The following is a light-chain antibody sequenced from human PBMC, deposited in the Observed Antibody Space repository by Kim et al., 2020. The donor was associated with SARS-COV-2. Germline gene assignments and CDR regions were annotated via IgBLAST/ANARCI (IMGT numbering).Light chain of an antibody. Sequence: SYELTQPSLVSVSPGQTARITCSGDVLAKKYARWFQQKPGQAPVLLICKDSERPSGIPERFSGSTSGTTVTLTISGAQVEDEADYYCYSAADNNWVFGGGTQLTVL. J-gene: IGLJ3*02. CDR1: VLAKKY. CDR3: YSAADNNWV. CDR2: KDS. V-gene: IGLV3-27*01.